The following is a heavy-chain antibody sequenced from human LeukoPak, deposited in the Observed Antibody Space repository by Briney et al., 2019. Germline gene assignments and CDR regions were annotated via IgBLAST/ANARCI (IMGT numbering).Heavy chain of an antibody. CDR3: ARYSGPTIAAAGGNWFAP. Sequence: GASVKVSCKASGYTFTGYYMHWVRQAPGQGLESMGWINPNSGGTNYAQKFQGRVTMTRDTSISTAYMELSRLRSDDTAVYYCARYSGPTIAAAGGNWFAPGGQGTLVTVSS. D-gene: IGHD6-13*01. V-gene: IGHV1-2*02. CDR2: INPNSGGT. J-gene: IGHJ5*02. CDR1: GYTFTGYY.